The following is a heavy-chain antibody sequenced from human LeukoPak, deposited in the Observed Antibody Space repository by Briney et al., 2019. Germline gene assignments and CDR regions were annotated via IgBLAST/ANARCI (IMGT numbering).Heavy chain of an antibody. D-gene: IGHD5-12*01. Sequence: SVKVSCKASGGTFSSYAISWVRQAPEQGLEWMGGIIPIFGIANYAQKFQGRVTITADKSTSTAYMELSSLRSEDTAVYYCARGDIVATIDGYYFDYWGQGTLVTVSS. CDR2: IIPIFGIA. CDR1: GGTFSSYA. J-gene: IGHJ4*02. V-gene: IGHV1-69*17. CDR3: ARGDIVATIDGYYFDY.